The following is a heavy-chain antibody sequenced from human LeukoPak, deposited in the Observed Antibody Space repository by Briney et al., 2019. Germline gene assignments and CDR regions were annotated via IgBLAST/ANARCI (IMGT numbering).Heavy chain of an antibody. D-gene: IGHD1-26*01. J-gene: IGHJ4*02. Sequence: GRSLRLSCAASGFTFSSYAMHWVRQAPGKGLEWVAVISYDGSNKYYADSVKGRFTISRDNSKNTLYLQMSSLRAEDTAVYYCASGSGVGAAPDYWGQGTLVTVSS. CDR3: ASGSGVGAAPDY. V-gene: IGHV3-30*04. CDR1: GFTFSSYA. CDR2: ISYDGSNK.